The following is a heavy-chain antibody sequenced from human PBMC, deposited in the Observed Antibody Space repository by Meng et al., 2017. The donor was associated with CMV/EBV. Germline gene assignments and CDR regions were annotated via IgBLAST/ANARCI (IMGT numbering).Heavy chain of an antibody. D-gene: IGHD2-2*01. V-gene: IGHV4-39*01. CDR2: IYHSGSS. CDR3: ASSTPRRYCSSTSCYRMGGAMNWFDP. Sequence: SETLSLTCTVSGGSISSATYYWGWIRQPPGKGLEWIGNIYHSGSSYYNPSLKSRVTISVDTSKNQFSLKLSSVTAADTAVYYCASSTPRRYCSSTSCYRMGGAMNWFDPWGQGTLVTVSS. J-gene: IGHJ5*02. CDR1: GGSISSATYY.